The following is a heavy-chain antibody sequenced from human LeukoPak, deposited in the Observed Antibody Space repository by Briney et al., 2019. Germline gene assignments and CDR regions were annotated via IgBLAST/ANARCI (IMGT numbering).Heavy chain of an antibody. CDR3: ARSDPMVRGVIFDY. J-gene: IGHJ4*02. Sequence: ASVKVSCKASGYTITGYYMHWVRQAPGQGLEWMGWIDPNSGGTNYAQKFQGRVTMTRDTSINTAYMELSRLRSDDTAVYYCARSDPMVRGVIFDYWGQGTLVTVSS. CDR2: IDPNSGGT. CDR1: GYTITGYY. D-gene: IGHD3-10*01. V-gene: IGHV1-2*02.